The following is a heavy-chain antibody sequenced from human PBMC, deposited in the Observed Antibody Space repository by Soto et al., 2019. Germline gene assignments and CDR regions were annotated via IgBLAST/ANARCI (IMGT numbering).Heavy chain of an antibody. J-gene: IGHJ5*02. Sequence: PGESLKISCKGSGYKFATYWVAWVRQMPGRGLEWMGIIYPGDSETIYSSSFRGHVTISADKSLNTAYLQWDSLTASDSAIYYRARGFTGSASRFDPWGQGTVVTVSS. CDR3: ARGFTGSASRFDP. CDR1: GYKFATYW. V-gene: IGHV5-51*01. CDR2: IYPGDSET. D-gene: IGHD2-2*01.